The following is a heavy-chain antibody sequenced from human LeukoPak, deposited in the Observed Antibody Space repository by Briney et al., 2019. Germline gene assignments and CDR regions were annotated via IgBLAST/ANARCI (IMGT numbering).Heavy chain of an antibody. D-gene: IGHD6-19*01. V-gene: IGHV4-31*03. CDR2: IYYSGST. CDR3: ATQWRAVAGTGPAFDY. CDR1: GGSISSGGYY. Sequence: SETLSLTCTVSGGSISSGGYYWSWIRQHPGKGLEWIGYIYYSGSTYYNPSLKSRVTISVDTSKNQFSLKLSSVTAADTAVYYCATQWRAVAGTGPAFDYWGQGTLSPSPQ. J-gene: IGHJ4*02.